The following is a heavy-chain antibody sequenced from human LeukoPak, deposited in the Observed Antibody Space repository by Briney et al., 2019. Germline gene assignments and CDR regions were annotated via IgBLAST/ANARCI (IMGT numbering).Heavy chain of an antibody. D-gene: IGHD3-10*01. Sequence: ASVKVSCKASGYTFIGYYMHWVRQAPGQGLEWMGWINPNSDGTNYAQKFQGRVTMTRDTSISTAYMELSRLRSDDTAVYYCARQNRGNTMVRDTDYYGMDVWGQGTTVTVSS. CDR2: INPNSDGT. V-gene: IGHV1-2*02. J-gene: IGHJ6*02. CDR3: ARQNRGNTMVRDTDYYGMDV. CDR1: GYTFIGYY.